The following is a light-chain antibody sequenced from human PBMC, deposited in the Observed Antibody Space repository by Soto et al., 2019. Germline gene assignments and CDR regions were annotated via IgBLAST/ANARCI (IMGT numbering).Light chain of an antibody. CDR2: EVN. Sequence: QSALTQPPSASGSPGQSVAISCTGTSSDVGGYDYVSWYQQYPGKAPKVIIYEVNKRPSGVPDRFSGSKSGHTASLTVSGLQAEDEADYYCSSYPGSKNFYVFGTGTKVTVL. CDR1: SSDVGGYDY. V-gene: IGLV2-8*01. J-gene: IGLJ1*01. CDR3: SSYPGSKNFYV.